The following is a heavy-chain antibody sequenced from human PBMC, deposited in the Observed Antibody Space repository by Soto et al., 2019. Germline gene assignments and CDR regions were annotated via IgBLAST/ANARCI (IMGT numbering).Heavy chain of an antibody. J-gene: IGHJ4*02. V-gene: IGHV1-46*01. CDR1: GNTFTSYS. CDR2: INPNGGSV. Sequence: QVQLAQSGAEVKKPGASVKISCTTSGNTFTSYSIHWVRQAPGKGFEWMGMINPNGGSVNYAQRFQDRVTVTRDTAPTTVYMELCGLRSEDTAVYYCARTYGYWGQGTLVTVSS. D-gene: IGHD4-17*01. CDR3: ARTYGY.